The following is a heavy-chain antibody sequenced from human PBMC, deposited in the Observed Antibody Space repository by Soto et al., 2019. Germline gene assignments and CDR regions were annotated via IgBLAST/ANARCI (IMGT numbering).Heavy chain of an antibody. V-gene: IGHV3-30*18. CDR2: ISYDGSNK. CDR1: GFTFSSYG. J-gene: IGHJ4*02. CDR3: AKRGGHTYYYGSGSYYLDY. Sequence: GGSLRLSCAASGFTFSSYGVHWVRQAPGKGLEWVAVISYDGSNKYYADSVKGRFTISRDNSKNTLYLQMNSLRAEDTAVYYCAKRGGHTYYYGSGSYYLDYWGQGTLVTVSS. D-gene: IGHD3-10*01.